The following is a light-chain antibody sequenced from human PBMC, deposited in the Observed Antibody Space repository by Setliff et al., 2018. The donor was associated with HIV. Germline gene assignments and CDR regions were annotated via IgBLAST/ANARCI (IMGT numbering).Light chain of an antibody. V-gene: IGLV2-14*01. CDR2: EVR. J-gene: IGLJ1*01. CDR1: SSDVGGYSY. CDR3: SSYAITNTLP. Sequence: QSALPQPASVSGSPGQSITISCTGTSSDVGGYSYVSWYQQHPGKAPKLIIYEVRNRPSGVSNRFSGSKSGNTASLTISGLQAEDEADYYCSSYAITNTLPFGTGTKVNVL.